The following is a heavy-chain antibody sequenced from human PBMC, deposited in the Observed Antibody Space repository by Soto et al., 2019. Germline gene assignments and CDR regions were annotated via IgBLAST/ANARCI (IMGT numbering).Heavy chain of an antibody. Sequence: EVQLVESGGGLVQPGGSLRLSCAVSGFTFSRYWMHWFRQDPGNGLGWVSSINTDGTNTQYADSVRGRFTVSRDNAKNTVYLQMISLRSKDTTVYYCAKDLLGGQSDYWGQGTLVVVSS. V-gene: IGHV3-74*03. CDR2: INTDGTNT. D-gene: IGHD3-16*01. J-gene: IGHJ4*02. CDR1: GFTFSRYW. CDR3: AKDLLGGQSDY.